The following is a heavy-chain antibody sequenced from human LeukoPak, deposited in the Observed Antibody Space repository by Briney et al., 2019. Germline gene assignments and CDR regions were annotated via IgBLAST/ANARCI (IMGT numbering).Heavy chain of an antibody. CDR1: GYSITRNYY. CDR2: MHHSGSS. V-gene: IGHV4-38-2*02. D-gene: IGHD3-9*01. CDR3: AREKLRYFDWLLYDAFDI. Sequence: SETLSLTCTVPGYSITRNYYWGWIRQPPGKGLEWIGSMHHSGSSYYNPSLKSRVSISVDTSKNQFSLKLSSVTAADTAVYYCAREKLRYFDWLLYDAFDIWGQGTMVTVSS. J-gene: IGHJ3*02.